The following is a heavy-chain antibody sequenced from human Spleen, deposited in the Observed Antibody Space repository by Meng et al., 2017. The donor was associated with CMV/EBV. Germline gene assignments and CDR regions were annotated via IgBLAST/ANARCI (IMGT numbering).Heavy chain of an antibody. J-gene: IGHJ4*02. CDR3: AGGLGGASTTPPFQY. CDR1: GFFFPIYG. D-gene: IGHD3-16*01. V-gene: IGHV1-18*01. Sequence: FGFFFPIYGITWGRRPPGQGLGWMGWINPYNGNTNYAQKVQGRVIMPTNTPTSTAYVELPSLRSDDTAVYYCAGGLGGASTTPPFQYWGQGTLVTVSS. CDR2: INPYNGNT.